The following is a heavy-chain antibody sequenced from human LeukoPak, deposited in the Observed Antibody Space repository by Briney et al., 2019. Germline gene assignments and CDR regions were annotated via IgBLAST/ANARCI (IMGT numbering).Heavy chain of an antibody. D-gene: IGHD3-16*02. CDR2: IIPLSGTA. J-gene: IGHJ3*02. CDR3: ARGVYDYVWGTYRPRTFDI. CDR1: GGTFSTYG. Sequence: ASVKVSCKASGGTFSTYGISWVRQAPGQGPEWMGGIIPLSGTANYAQKFRDRVTITTDESTTIVYMDLSSLRSEDTAVYYCARGVYDYVWGTYRPRTFDIWGQGTMVTVSS. V-gene: IGHV1-69*05.